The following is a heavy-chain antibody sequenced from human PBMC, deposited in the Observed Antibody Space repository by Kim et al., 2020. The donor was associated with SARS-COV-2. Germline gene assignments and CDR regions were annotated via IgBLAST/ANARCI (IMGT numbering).Heavy chain of an antibody. CDR3: ARGVQPRYYYDSSGYYFDGY. CDR2: INTNTGNP. CDR1: GYTFTSYA. V-gene: IGHV7-4-1*02. D-gene: IGHD3-22*01. J-gene: IGHJ4*02. Sequence: ASVKVSCKASGYTFTSYAMNWVRQAPGQGLEWMGWINTNTGNPTYAQGFTGRFVFSLDTAVSTAYLQISILKAEDTAVYYCARGVQPRYYYDSSGYYFDGYWGQGTLVTVSS.